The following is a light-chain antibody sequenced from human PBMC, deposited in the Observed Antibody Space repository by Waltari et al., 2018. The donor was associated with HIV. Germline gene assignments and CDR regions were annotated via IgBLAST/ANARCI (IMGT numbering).Light chain of an antibody. Sequence: QLVLTQSPSSSASLAASVRITCTLSSAHCMFVVAWHQQQPEKGPRFLFRLYSDGSHIGGDGIPARFSVSSSGAERYLTISSHQSEDEADYDCQTWDTGIQVFGGGTKLTVL. CDR2: LYSDGSH. V-gene: IGLV4-69*01. CDR3: QTWDTGIQV. J-gene: IGLJ3*02. CDR1: SAHCMFV.